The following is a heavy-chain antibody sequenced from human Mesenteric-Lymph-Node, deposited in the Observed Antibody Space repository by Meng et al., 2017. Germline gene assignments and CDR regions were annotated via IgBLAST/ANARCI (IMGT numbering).Heavy chain of an antibody. V-gene: IGHV4-38-2*02. CDR2: IYYSGST. J-gene: IGHJ4*02. CDR1: GHSISSGYY. CDR3: AKDMTTVVTVRPDY. D-gene: IGHD4-23*01. Sequence: GSLRLSCTISGHSISSGYYWGWIRQPPGKGLEWIGSIYYSGSTYYNPSLKSRVTISVDTSKNQFSLKLSSVTAADTAVYYCAKDMTTVVTVRPDYWGQGTLVTVSS.